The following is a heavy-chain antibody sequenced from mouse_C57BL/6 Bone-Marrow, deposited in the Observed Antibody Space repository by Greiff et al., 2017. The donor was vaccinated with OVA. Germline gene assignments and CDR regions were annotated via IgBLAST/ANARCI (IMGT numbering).Heavy chain of an antibody. D-gene: IGHD1-1*01. V-gene: IGHV5-4*01. J-gene: IGHJ1*03. CDR1: GFTFSSYA. CDR3: ARDRYYGSREWYFDV. CDR2: ISDGGSYT. Sequence: VQLKESGGGLVKPGGSLKLSCAASGFTFSSYAMSWVRQTPEKRLEWVATISDGGSYTYYPDNVKGRFTISRDNAKNNLYLQMSHLKSEDTAMYYCARDRYYGSREWYFDVWGTGTTVTVSS.